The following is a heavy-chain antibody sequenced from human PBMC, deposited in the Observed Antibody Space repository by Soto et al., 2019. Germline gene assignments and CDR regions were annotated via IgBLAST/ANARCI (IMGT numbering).Heavy chain of an antibody. CDR2: IYYSGRT. V-gene: IGHV4-39*01. D-gene: IGHD4-4*01. CDR3: ARRATIDYSNYENYYFDY. J-gene: IGHJ4*02. Sequence: QLQLQESGPGLVQPSETLSLTCTVSGDSISSSRYYWGWIRQPPGKGLEWIGRIYYSGRTYYNPSLKSRVTISVDTSKNQFSLKLSSVTAADTAVYYCARRATIDYSNYENYYFDYWGQGALVTVSS. CDR1: GDSISSSRYY.